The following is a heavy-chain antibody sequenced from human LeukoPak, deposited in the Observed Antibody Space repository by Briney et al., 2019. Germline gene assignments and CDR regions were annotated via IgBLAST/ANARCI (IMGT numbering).Heavy chain of an antibody. CDR3: AKDSGMELIPFGEFDY. Sequence: GGSLRLSCAASGFTFSSYAMSWVRQAPWKGLECVSAISGSGGSTYYADSVKGRFTISRDNSKNTLYLQMNSLRAEDTAVYYCAKDSGMELIPFGEFDYWGQGTLVTVSS. CDR2: ISGSGGST. J-gene: IGHJ4*02. CDR1: GFTFSSYA. V-gene: IGHV3-23*01. D-gene: IGHD3-3*01.